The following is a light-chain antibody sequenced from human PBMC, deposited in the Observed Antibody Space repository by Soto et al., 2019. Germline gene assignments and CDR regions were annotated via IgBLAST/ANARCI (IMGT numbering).Light chain of an antibody. CDR2: EGS. Sequence: QSALTQAASVSGSPGQSITISCTGTSSDVGGQKLVSWYQQHPGKAPKVLLYEGSERPSGVSDRFSGSKSGNTASLTISGLQAGDEADYYCCSYAGSTTWVFGGGTKLTVL. CDR1: SSDVGGQKL. J-gene: IGLJ3*02. V-gene: IGLV2-23*01. CDR3: CSYAGSTTWV.